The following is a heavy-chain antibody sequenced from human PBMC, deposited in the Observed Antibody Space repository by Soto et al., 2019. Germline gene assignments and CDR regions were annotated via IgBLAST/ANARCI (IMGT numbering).Heavy chain of an antibody. CDR2: ISYDGSKE. J-gene: IGHJ6*02. D-gene: IGHD3-10*01. CDR1: GFTFSSYG. V-gene: IGHV3-30*18. CDR3: AKDLRLWSKDYYYYGMDV. Sequence: QVQLVESGGGVVQPGRSLRLSCAASGFTFSSYGMHWVRQAPGKRLEWVAVISYDGSKEFYADPVKGRFTISRDNSKNTLYLQMNSLRAEDTAVYYCAKDLRLWSKDYYYYGMDVWGQGTTVTVSS.